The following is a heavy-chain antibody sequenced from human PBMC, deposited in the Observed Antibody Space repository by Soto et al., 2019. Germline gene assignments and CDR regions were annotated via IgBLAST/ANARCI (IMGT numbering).Heavy chain of an antibody. D-gene: IGHD6-13*01. CDR1: GFTFSSYE. CDR2: ISSSGSTI. CDR3: ARDQEAGSFFPYYYGMDV. Sequence: LSLTCATSGFTFSSYEMNWVRQAPGKGLEWVSYISSSGSTIYYADSVKGRFTISRDNAKNSLYLQMDSLRAEDTAVYYCARDQEAGSFFPYYYGMDVRGQGTTVTVSS. V-gene: IGHV3-48*03. J-gene: IGHJ6*02.